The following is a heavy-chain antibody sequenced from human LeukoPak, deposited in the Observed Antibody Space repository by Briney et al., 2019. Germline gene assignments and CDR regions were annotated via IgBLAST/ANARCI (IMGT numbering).Heavy chain of an antibody. CDR3: ARGDVLRNFDWFGSLDP. V-gene: IGHV4-59*01. CDR1: GGSISSYY. D-gene: IGHD3-9*01. J-gene: IGHJ5*02. Sequence: SETLSLTCNVSGGSISSYYWSWIRQPPGKGLEWIGYIYYSGSTNYNPPLKSRITMSVDTSKNQFSLKLSSVTAADTAVCYCARGDVLRNFDWFGSLDPWGQGTLVTVSS. CDR2: IYYSGST.